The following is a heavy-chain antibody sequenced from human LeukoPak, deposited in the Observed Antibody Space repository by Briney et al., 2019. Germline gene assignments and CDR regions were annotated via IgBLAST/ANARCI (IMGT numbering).Heavy chain of an antibody. J-gene: IGHJ6*02. CDR2: IYHSGST. CDR1: GYSISSGYY. V-gene: IGHV4-38-2*02. CDR3: AREKARYYYGSGSINYGMDV. Sequence: SETLSLTYTVSGYSISSGYYWGWIRQPPGKGLEWIGSIYHSGSTNYNPSLKSRVTISVDTSKNQFSLKLSSVTAADTAVYYCAREKARYYYGSGSINYGMDVWGQGTTVTVSS. D-gene: IGHD3-10*01.